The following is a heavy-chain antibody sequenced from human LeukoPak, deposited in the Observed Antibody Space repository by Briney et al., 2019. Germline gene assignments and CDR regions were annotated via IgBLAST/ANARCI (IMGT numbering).Heavy chain of an antibody. CDR1: GFTFSDSA. Sequence: GGSLRLSCAASGFTFSDSAMTWVRQVPGKGLEWVSLISSSGGNTYYADSVKGRFTISRDNSKNTLSLQMNSLRVEDTAIYYCAKVIQLSTWGLGTMVTVSS. CDR2: ISSSGGNT. D-gene: IGHD3-16*02. CDR3: AKVIQLST. V-gene: IGHV3-23*01. J-gene: IGHJ3*01.